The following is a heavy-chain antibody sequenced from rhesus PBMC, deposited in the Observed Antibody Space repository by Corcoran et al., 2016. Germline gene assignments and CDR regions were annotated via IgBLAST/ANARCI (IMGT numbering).Heavy chain of an antibody. CDR3: TRDYGSSSFFDY. Sequence: EVQLVESGGGLAKPGGSLRLSCAASGFTFSSYWMSWVRQAPGKGLEWVGFIKNKADGGTAAYAESVKGRFTISRDDSKNTLYLQMNSLKTEDTAVYYCTRDYGSSSFFDYWGQGVLVTVSS. CDR1: GFTFSSYW. J-gene: IGHJ4*01. V-gene: IGHV3-16*01. CDR2: IKNKADGGTA. D-gene: IGHD4-29*01.